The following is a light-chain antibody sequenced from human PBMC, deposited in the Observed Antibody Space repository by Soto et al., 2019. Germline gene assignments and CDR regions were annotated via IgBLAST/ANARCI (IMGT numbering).Light chain of an antibody. J-gene: IGKJ2*01. Sequence: EIVLTQSPGTLSLSPGERATLSCRASQSVSSSYLAWYQQKPGQAPRLLIYGASSRATGIPDRFSGSGSGTDFTLTISRLEPEDFAVYYCQHYGSSYTFGQVTKLEIK. CDR3: QHYGSSYT. CDR1: QSVSSSY. CDR2: GAS. V-gene: IGKV3-20*01.